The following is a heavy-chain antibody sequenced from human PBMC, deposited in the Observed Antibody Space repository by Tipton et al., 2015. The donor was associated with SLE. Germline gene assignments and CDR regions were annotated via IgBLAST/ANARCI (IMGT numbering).Heavy chain of an antibody. CDR2: ISGSGGST. J-gene: IGHJ4*02. D-gene: IGHD5-18*01. V-gene: IGHV3-23*01. CDR3: ARVSGYSSYYFDY. Sequence: AISGSGGSTYYADSVKGRFTISRDNSKNTLYLQMNSLRAEDTAVYYCARVSGYSSYYFDYWGQGTLVTVSS.